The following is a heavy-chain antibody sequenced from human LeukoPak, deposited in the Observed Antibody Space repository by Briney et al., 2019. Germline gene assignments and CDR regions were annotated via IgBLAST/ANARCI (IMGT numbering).Heavy chain of an antibody. J-gene: IGHJ4*02. CDR3: ARVGITMIVVVTPEVYFDY. Sequence: ASVKVSCRASGYTFTSYGISWVRQAPGQGLEWMGWISAYNGNTNYAQKLQGRVTMTTDTSTSTAYMELRSLRSDDTAVYYCARVGITMIVVVTPEVYFDYWGQGTLVTVSS. D-gene: IGHD3-22*01. CDR1: GYTFTSYG. CDR2: ISAYNGNT. V-gene: IGHV1-18*01.